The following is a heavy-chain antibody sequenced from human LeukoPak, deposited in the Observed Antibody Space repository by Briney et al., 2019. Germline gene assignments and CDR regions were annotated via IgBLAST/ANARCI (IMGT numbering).Heavy chain of an antibody. CDR2: IYPGDSDT. CDR1: GYSFTSYW. D-gene: IGHD3-16*02. V-gene: IGHV5-51*01. J-gene: IGHJ4*02. CDR3: ARRGYDYVWGSYQFDY. Sequence: GESLKISCKGSGYSFTSYWIGWVRQKPGKGLEWMGIIYPGDSDTRYSPSFQGQVTISADKSTSTAYLQWSSLKASDTAMYYCARRGYDYVWGSYQFDYWGQGTLVTVSS.